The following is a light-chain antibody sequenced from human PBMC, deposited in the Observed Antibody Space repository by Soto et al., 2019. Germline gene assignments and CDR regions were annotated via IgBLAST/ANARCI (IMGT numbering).Light chain of an antibody. Sequence: EVVLTQSPGTLSLAPGEGATLSCRASQSVSSNYVAWYQQIPGQTPRLLIYGASSRATGIPDRFSGSGSGTDFTLTISRLEPEDFAVYYCQQHGSSPWMFGQGTKVDIK. J-gene: IGKJ1*01. CDR1: QSVSSNY. V-gene: IGKV3-20*01. CDR3: QQHGSSPWM. CDR2: GAS.